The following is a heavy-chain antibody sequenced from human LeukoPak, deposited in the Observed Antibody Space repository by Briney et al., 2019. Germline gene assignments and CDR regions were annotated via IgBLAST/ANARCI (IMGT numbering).Heavy chain of an antibody. V-gene: IGHV3-21*01. J-gene: IGHJ3*02. CDR1: GFTFSSYS. Sequence: GGSLRLSCAASGFTFSSYSMNWVRQAPGKGLEWVASITRDSNYLNYAESLKGRFAISRDNAKDSLFLQMNGLRAEDTAVYYCARGKPLSWYEDAFDIWGQGTLVTVSS. CDR2: ITRDSNYL. CDR3: ARGKPLSWYEDAFDI. D-gene: IGHD6-13*01.